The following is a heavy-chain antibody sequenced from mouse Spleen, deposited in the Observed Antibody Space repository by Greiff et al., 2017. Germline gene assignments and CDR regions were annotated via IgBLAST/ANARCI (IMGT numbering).Heavy chain of an antibody. Sequence: VQLKESGGGLVQPGGSLKLSCAASGFTFSSYGMSWVRQTPDKRLELVATINSNGGSTYYPDTVKGRFTISRDNAKNTLYLQMSSLKSEDTAMYYCARQEGWLPAWFAYWGQGTLVTVSA. D-gene: IGHD2-2*01. CDR1: GFTFSSYG. CDR3: ARQEGWLPAWFAY. V-gene: IGHV5-6-3*01. CDR2: INSNGGST. J-gene: IGHJ3*01.